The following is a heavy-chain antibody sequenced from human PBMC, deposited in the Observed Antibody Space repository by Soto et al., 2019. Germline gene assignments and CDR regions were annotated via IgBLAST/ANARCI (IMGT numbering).Heavy chain of an antibody. J-gene: IGHJ4*02. CDR1: GGSISSYY. V-gene: IGHV4-59*01. Sequence: PETLSLTCTVSGGSISSYYWRWIRQPPGTGLEWIGYIYYSGSTNYNPSLKSRVTISVDTSKNQFSLKLSSVTAADTAVYYCARGASSSWYQWGQGTLVTVSS. D-gene: IGHD6-13*01. CDR2: IYYSGST. CDR3: ARGASSSWYQ.